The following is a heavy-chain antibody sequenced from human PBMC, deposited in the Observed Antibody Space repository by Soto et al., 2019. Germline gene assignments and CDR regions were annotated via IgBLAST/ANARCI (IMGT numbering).Heavy chain of an antibody. J-gene: IGHJ5*02. CDR2: MSYTGST. D-gene: IGHD2-2*01. V-gene: IGHV4-59*01. CDR1: GDSISSYY. Sequence: SETLSLTCTVSGDSISSYYWSWIRQPPGKGLEWLGYMSYTGSTNYNPSLRGRAFMSLDTSKNQFSLKLTSVTAADTAVYFCARIIVVPTGTNWFDPWGQGTLVTVSS. CDR3: ARIIVVPTGTNWFDP.